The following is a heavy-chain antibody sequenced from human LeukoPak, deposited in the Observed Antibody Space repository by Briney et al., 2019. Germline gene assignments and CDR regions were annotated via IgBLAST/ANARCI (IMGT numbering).Heavy chain of an antibody. J-gene: IGHJ5*02. CDR1: GYSFTSYW. Sequence: GESLKISCKGSGYSFTSYWIGWVRQMPGKGLEWMGIIYPGDSDTRYSPSFQGQVTISADKSISTAYLQWSSLKASDTAMYYCARQTVRGVSSNWFDPWGQGTLVTVSS. CDR2: IYPGDSDT. V-gene: IGHV5-51*01. CDR3: ARQTVRGVSSNWFDP. D-gene: IGHD3-10*01.